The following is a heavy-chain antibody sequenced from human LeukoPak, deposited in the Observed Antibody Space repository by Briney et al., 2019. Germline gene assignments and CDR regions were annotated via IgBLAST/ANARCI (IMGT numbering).Heavy chain of an antibody. CDR3: ARREYRYYYYYYMDV. CDR1: GGSFSGYY. Sequence: SETLSLTCALYGGSFSGYYWSWIRQPPGKGLEWIGEINHSGSTNYNPSLKSRVTISVDTSKNQFSLKLSSVTAADTAVYYCARREYRYYYYYYMDVWGKGTTVTISS. V-gene: IGHV4-34*01. D-gene: IGHD3-10*01. CDR2: INHSGST. J-gene: IGHJ6*03.